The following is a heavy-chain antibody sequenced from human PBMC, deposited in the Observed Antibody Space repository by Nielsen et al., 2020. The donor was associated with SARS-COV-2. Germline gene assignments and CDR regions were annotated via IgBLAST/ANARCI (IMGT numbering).Heavy chain of an antibody. D-gene: IGHD5-18*01. Sequence: ASVKVSCKASGYTFTSYGISWVRQAPGQGLEWMGWISAYNGNTNYAQKLQGRVTMTTDTSTSTAYMELRNLRSDDTAMYYCASGYSYGRYYYYGMDVWGQGTTVTVSS. V-gene: IGHV1-18*01. CDR2: ISAYNGNT. CDR1: GYTFTSYG. J-gene: IGHJ6*02. CDR3: ASGYSYGRYYYYGMDV.